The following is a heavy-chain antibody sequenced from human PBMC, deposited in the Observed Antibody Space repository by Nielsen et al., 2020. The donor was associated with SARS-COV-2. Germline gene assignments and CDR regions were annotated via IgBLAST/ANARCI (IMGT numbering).Heavy chain of an antibody. CDR1: GFTFSRYT. J-gene: IGHJ6*02. Sequence: GESLKISCAASGFTFSRYTMNWVRQAPGKGLEWVASISTAASYISYAESLQGRFTISRDNSKNTLYLQMNSLRADDTAVYYCAKDLEDRTLVYYGLDVWGQGTTVTVSS. CDR2: ISTAASYI. CDR3: AKDLEDRTLVYYGLDV. V-gene: IGHV3-21*04. D-gene: IGHD5-18*01.